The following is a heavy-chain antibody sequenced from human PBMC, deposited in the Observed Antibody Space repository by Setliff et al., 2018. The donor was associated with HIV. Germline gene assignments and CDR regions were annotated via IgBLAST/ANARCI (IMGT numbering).Heavy chain of an antibody. CDR1: GGSFSTYY. CDR3: ARAPTHYFGNNKSSWPDAFDI. CDR2: VHSTGTT. V-gene: IGHV4-4*07. Sequence: LSLSCTVSGGSFSTYYWSWIRQPAGEGLEYIGRVHSTGTTIYNPSLKSRVTMSVDTSKNQLSLKLRSVTAADTAVYYCARAPTHYFGNNKSSWPDAFDIWGLGTMVTVSS. D-gene: IGHD3-10*01. J-gene: IGHJ3*02.